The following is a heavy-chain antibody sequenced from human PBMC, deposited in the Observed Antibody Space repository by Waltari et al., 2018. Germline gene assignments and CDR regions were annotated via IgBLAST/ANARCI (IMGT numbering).Heavy chain of an antibody. CDR1: GFTFSSYA. D-gene: IGHD2-15*01. CDR3: ARVGSGNSDYYFDY. Sequence: QVQLVESGGGVVQPGRSLRLSCAASGFTFSSYAMHWVRQAPGKGLEWVAVIAYYGRNKYYADAVKGRFTISRDNSKNTLYLQMNSLRAEDTAVYYCARVGSGNSDYYFDYWGQGTLVTVSS. CDR2: IAYYGRNK. V-gene: IGHV3-30*04. J-gene: IGHJ4*02.